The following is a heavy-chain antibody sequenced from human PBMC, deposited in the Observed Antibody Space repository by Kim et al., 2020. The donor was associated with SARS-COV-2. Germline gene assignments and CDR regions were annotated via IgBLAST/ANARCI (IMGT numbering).Heavy chain of an antibody. D-gene: IGHD3-22*01. V-gene: IGHV3-48*03. CDR3: ARVPYDSSGYFFTY. Sequence: ADSVKGRFTISRDNAKNSLYLQMNSLRAEDTAVYYCARVPYDSSGYFFTYWGQGTLVTVSS. J-gene: IGHJ4*02.